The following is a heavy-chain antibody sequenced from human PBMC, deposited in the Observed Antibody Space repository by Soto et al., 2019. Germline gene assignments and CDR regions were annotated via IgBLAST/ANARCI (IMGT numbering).Heavy chain of an antibody. J-gene: IGHJ4*02. D-gene: IGHD3-10*01. Sequence: EVQLVESGGGLVQPGGSLRLSCAASGFSFSTYWMSWVRQDPGKRLEWVANINQDGSQQWYVDSVKGRFTISRDNAKDSVYLQMNSLRDEDTAVYYCAKAPRGSGRDYYFDSWGQGTLITVSS. V-gene: IGHV3-7*05. CDR3: AKAPRGSGRDYYFDS. CDR2: INQDGSQQ. CDR1: GFSFSTYW.